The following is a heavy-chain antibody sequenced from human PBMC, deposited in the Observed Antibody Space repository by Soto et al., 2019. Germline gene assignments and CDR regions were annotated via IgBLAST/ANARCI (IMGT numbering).Heavy chain of an antibody. Sequence: SETLSLTCAVSGGSISSSNWWSWVRQPPGKGLEWIGEIYHSGSTNYNPSLKSRVTISVDKSKNQFSLKLSSVTAADTAVYYCARDATYYDFWSGNAGYYYYGMDVWGQGTTVTVSS. J-gene: IGHJ6*02. CDR2: IYHSGST. V-gene: IGHV4-4*02. CDR3: ARDATYYDFWSGNAGYYYYGMDV. CDR1: GGSISSSNW. D-gene: IGHD3-3*01.